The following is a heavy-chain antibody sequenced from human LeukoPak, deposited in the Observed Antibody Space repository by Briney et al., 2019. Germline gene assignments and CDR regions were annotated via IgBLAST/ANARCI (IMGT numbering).Heavy chain of an antibody. V-gene: IGHV3-23*01. CDR1: GFTFSSYA. D-gene: IGHD2-2*01. Sequence: PGGSLRLSCAASGFTFSSYAMSWVRQAPGKGLEWVSAISGSGGSTYYADSVKGRFTISRDNSKNTLYLQMNSLRAEDTAVYYCAKDSWPGYCSSTSCYAQDYWGQGTLVTVSS. CDR3: AKDSWPGYCSSTSCYAQDY. J-gene: IGHJ4*02. CDR2: ISGSGGST.